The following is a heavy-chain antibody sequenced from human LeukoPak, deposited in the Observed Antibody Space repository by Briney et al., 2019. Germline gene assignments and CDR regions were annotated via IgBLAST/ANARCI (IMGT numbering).Heavy chain of an antibody. Sequence: GASVKVSCKASGYTFTSYGISWVRQAPGQGLEWMGWISAYNGNTNYAQKLQGRVTMTTDTSTSTAYMELRSLRSDDTAVYYWARGPLGLRLGEFSRWPVWPPVYWGQATLVAVSS. CDR2: ISAYNGNT. J-gene: IGHJ4*02. CDR1: GYTFTSYG. V-gene: IGHV1-18*01. D-gene: IGHD3-16*02. CDR3: ARGPLGLRLGEFSRWPVWPPVY.